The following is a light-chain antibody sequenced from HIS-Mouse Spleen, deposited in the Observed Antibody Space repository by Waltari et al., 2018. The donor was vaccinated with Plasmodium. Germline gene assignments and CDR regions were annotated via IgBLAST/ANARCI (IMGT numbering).Light chain of an antibody. CDR1: QSVSSN. CDR2: GAS. CDR3: QQYNNWSFT. Sequence: DIVMTQSTATLSVSPGERATLSCSASQSVSSNLAWYQQKPGQAPRLLIYGASTRATGIPARFSGSGSGTEFTLTISSLQSEDFAVYYCQQYNNWSFTFGPGTKVDIK. V-gene: IGKV3-15*01. J-gene: IGKJ3*01.